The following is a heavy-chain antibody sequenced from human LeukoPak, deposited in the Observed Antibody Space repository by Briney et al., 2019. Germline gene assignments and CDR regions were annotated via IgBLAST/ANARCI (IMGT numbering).Heavy chain of an antibody. J-gene: IGHJ4*02. CDR3: ALLAVASDYY. D-gene: IGHD6-19*01. Sequence: PGGSLRLSCAVSGFPFSIYEMNWVRQAPGEGLEWVSNIGSSGTTIYYADSVKGRFSISRDNAKNSLYLQMNSLRVEDTAVYYCALLAVASDYYWGQGALVTVSS. CDR1: GFPFSIYE. V-gene: IGHV3-48*03. CDR2: IGSSGTTI.